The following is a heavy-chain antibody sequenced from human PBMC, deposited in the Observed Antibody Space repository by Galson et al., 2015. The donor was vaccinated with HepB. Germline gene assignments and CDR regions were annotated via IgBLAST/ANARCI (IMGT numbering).Heavy chain of an antibody. CDR3: ARDQPQLMVYAMVLAYFDH. CDR1: GFTFSSYS. J-gene: IGHJ4*02. D-gene: IGHD2-8*01. Sequence: SLRLSCAASGFTFSSYSMHWVRQAPGKGLEWVAVISYDGSNKYYADSVKGRFTISRDNSKNTLYLQMNSLRAEDTALYYCARDQPQLMVYAMVLAYFDHWGQGTLVTVSS. V-gene: IGHV3-30-3*01. CDR2: ISYDGSNK.